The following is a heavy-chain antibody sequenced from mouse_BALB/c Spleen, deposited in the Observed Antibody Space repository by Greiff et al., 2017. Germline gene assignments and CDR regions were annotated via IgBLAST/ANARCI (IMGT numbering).Heavy chain of an antibody. V-gene: IGHV1-69*02. CDR3: TRSEVRRGFDY. CDR1: GHTFTSYW. D-gene: IGHD2-14*01. CDR2: IYPSDSYT. J-gene: IGHJ2*01. Sequence: QVQLQQPGAELVRPGASVKLSCKASGHTFTSYWINWVKQRPGQGLEWIGNIYPSDSYTNYNQKFKDKATLTVDKSSSTAYMQLSSPTSEDSAVYYCTRSEVRRGFDYWGQGTTLTVSS.